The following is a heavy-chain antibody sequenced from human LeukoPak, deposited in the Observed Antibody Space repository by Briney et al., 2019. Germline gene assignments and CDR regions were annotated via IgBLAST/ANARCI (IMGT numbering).Heavy chain of an antibody. V-gene: IGHV1-24*01. CDR3: ATDGVFSALRFPSGFDP. D-gene: IGHD3-3*01. CDR2: FDPEDGET. Sequence: GASVKVSCKVSGYTLTELSMHWVRQAPGKGLEWMGGFDPEDGETIYAQKFQGRVTMTEDTSTGTSYMELSSLRSEDTAVYYCATDGVFSALRFPSGFDPWGQGTLVTVSS. J-gene: IGHJ5*02. CDR1: GYTLTELS.